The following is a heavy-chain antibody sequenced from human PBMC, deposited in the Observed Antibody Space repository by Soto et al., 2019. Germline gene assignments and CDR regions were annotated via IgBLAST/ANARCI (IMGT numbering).Heavy chain of an antibody. CDR1: GGSFSGYY. J-gene: IGHJ3*02. Sequence: SETRSLTCAVYGGSFSGYYWSWIRPPPGKGLEWIGYIYYSGSTNYNPSLKSRVTISVDTSKNQFSLKLSSVTAADTAVYYCARVRRLKWYNWNVLDAFDIWGQGTMVTVSS. V-gene: IGHV4-59*01. CDR2: IYYSGST. D-gene: IGHD1-20*01. CDR3: ARVRRLKWYNWNVLDAFDI.